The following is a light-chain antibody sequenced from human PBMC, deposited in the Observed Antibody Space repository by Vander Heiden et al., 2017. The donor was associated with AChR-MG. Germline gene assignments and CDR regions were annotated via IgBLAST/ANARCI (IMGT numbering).Light chain of an antibody. V-gene: IGKV3-15*01. CDR3: QQDNNWPRT. CDR2: EAS. Sequence: EIVMTQSPGTLSVSPGERATLSGRASQSVSSNLACYQKRDGQAPRLLIYEASTRATSTPGRFGGSAAGTEFTLTVSSLQSEDFAVYYCQQDNNWPRTFGQGTKVEIK. J-gene: IGKJ1*01. CDR1: QSVSSN.